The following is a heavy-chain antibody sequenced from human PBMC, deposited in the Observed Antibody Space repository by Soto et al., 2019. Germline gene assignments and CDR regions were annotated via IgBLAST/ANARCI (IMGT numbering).Heavy chain of an antibody. CDR2: IIPIFGTA. CDR3: ARGVYYYDSEKDAFDI. D-gene: IGHD3-22*01. V-gene: IGHV1-69*06. J-gene: IGHJ3*02. Sequence: QVQLVQSGAEVKKPGSSVKVSCKASGGTFSSYAISWVRQAPGQGLEWMGGIIPIFGTANYAQKFQGRVTITADKCTSTAYMELSSLRSEDTAVYYCARGVYYYDSEKDAFDIWGQGTMVTVSS. CDR1: GGTFSSYA.